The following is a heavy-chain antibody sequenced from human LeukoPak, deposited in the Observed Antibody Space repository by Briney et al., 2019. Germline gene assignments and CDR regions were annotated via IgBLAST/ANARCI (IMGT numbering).Heavy chain of an antibody. Sequence: GGSLRLSCAASGFTFSDSYMSWIRQTPGKGLEWLSYISSSSSDTNYADSVKGRFTISRDNAKNSLYLQMNSRRAEDTAVYYCARGSRTIELGDDYWGQGTLVTVSS. CDR1: GFTFSDSY. CDR2: ISSSSSDT. V-gene: IGHV3-11*06. D-gene: IGHD5-24*01. CDR3: ARGSRTIELGDDY. J-gene: IGHJ4*02.